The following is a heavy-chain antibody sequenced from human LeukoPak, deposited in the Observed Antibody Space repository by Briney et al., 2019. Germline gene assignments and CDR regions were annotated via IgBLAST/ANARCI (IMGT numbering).Heavy chain of an antibody. CDR3: VKHQGFVDYFTTWYTASDY. D-gene: IGHD2-2*02. V-gene: IGHV3-23*01. J-gene: IGHJ4*02. Sequence: PGGSLRLSCVASGFTLSSCPMTWVRQAPGKGLEWVSSISGSGDSAHYADSLKGRFTISRDNSKNTLFLQMSSLRAEDTAIYYCVKHQGFVDYFTTWYTASDYWGQGTPVTVSS. CDR1: GFTLSSCP. CDR2: ISGSGDSA.